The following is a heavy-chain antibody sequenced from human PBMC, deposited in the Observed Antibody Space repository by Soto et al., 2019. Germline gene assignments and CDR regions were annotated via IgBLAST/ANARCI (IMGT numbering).Heavy chain of an antibody. V-gene: IGHV5-10-1*01. CDR2: IDPSDSYT. J-gene: IGHJ6*04. CDR1: GYSFTSYW. CDR3: ARHKAEIYYYYGMDV. Sequence: ESLKISCKGSGYSFTSYWISWVRQMPGKGLEWMGRIDPSDSYTNYSPSFQGHVTISADKSIRTAYLQWSSLKASDTAMYYCARHKAEIYYYYGMDVWGKGTKVTVS.